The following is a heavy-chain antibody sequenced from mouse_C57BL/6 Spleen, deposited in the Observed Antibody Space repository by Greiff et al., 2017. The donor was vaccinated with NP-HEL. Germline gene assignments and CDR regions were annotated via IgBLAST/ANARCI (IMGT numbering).Heavy chain of an antibody. D-gene: IGHD2-3*01. V-gene: IGHV1-18*01. CDR1: GYTFTDYN. Sequence: VQLQQSGPELVKPGVSVKIPCKASGYTFTDYNMDWVKQSHGKSLEWIGDINPNNGGTIYNQKFKGKATLTVDKSSSTAYMELRSLTSEDTAVYYCARLGIYDGYYGYAMDYWGQGTSVTVSS. CDR3: ARLGIYDGYYGYAMDY. J-gene: IGHJ4*01. CDR2: INPNNGGT.